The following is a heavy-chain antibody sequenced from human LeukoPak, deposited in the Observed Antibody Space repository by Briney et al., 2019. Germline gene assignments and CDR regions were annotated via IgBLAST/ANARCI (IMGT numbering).Heavy chain of an antibody. CDR1: GFTFSSYW. CDR3: AKDRLRWTAAGSFDY. J-gene: IGHJ4*02. CDR2: IKQDGSEK. D-gene: IGHD6-13*01. Sequence: PGGSLRLSCAASGFTFSSYWMSWVRQAPGKGLEWVANIKQDGSEKYYVDSVKGRFTISRDNAKNSLYLQMNSLRAEDTALYYCAKDRLRWTAAGSFDYWGQGTLVTVSS. V-gene: IGHV3-7*03.